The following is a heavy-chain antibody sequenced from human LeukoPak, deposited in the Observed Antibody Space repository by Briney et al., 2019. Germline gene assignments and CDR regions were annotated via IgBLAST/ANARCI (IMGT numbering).Heavy chain of an antibody. CDR2: IWYHGSET. D-gene: IGHD2-2*01. J-gene: IGHJ4*02. Sequence: QPGGSLRLSCAASGFTFSDYGMHWGRQAPGNGLDWVAVIWYHGSETYYADSVKGRFTISRDDSKDTLYLQINSLRVEDTAIYYCARRVCTSTSCYPGDSWGQGTLVTVSS. CDR3: ARRVCTSTSCYPGDS. CDR1: GFTFSDYG. V-gene: IGHV3-33*01.